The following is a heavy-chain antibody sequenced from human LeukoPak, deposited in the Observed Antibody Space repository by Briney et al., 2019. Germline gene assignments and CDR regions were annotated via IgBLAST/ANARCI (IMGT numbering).Heavy chain of an antibody. Sequence: SETLSLTCTVSGGSISSYYWSWIRPPPGKGLEWIGYIYYSGRNNYNPSLKSRVTISVDTSKNQFSLKLSSVTAADTAVYYCARGTYYYGSGSYFVNSGQGKLVTVSS. CDR3: ARGTYYYGSGSYFVN. J-gene: IGHJ4*02. CDR1: GGSISSYY. V-gene: IGHV4-59*01. CDR2: IYYSGRN. D-gene: IGHD3-10*01.